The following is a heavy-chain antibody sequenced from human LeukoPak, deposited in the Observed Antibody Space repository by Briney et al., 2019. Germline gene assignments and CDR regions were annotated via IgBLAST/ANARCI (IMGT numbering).Heavy chain of an antibody. CDR1: GFTVSSNY. D-gene: IGHD3-3*01. J-gene: IGHJ4*02. V-gene: IGHV3-66*02. Sequence: PGGSLRLSCAASGFTVSSNYMSWVRQAPGKGLGWVSVIYSGGSTYYADSVKGRFTISRDNSKNTLYLQMNSLRAEDTAVYYCARDHKALTIFGVAYLGGFDYWGQGTLVTVSS. CDR2: IYSGGST. CDR3: ARDHKALTIFGVAYLGGFDY.